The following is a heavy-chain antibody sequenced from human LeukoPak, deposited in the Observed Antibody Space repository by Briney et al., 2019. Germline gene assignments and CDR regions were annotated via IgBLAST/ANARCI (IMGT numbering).Heavy chain of an antibody. CDR1: GGSISSYY. V-gene: IGHV4-4*07. Sequence: SETLSLTCTVSGGSISSYYYSWIRQPPGKGLEWIGRIYTSGSTNYNPSLKSRVTMSVDTSKNQFSLKLSSVNAADTAVYYCASTSIAARDDASDIWGQGTMVTVSS. CDR3: ASTSIAARDDASDI. D-gene: IGHD6-6*01. J-gene: IGHJ3*02. CDR2: IYTSGST.